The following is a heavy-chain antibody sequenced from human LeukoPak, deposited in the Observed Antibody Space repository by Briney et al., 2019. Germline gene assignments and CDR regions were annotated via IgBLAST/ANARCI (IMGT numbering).Heavy chain of an antibody. CDR1: GFTFSDYH. D-gene: IGHD7-27*01. CDR2: VTGGGTG. CDR3: ARTGAGNYFYYMDV. V-gene: IGHV3-11*01. J-gene: IGHJ6*03. Sequence: PGGSLRLSCEASGFTFSDYHMSWIRQAPGKGLEWASYVTGGGTGYYADSVKGRFTISRDNVKNSVYLQRNSLRDDDTAVYYCARTGAGNYFYYMDVWGKGTTVTVSS.